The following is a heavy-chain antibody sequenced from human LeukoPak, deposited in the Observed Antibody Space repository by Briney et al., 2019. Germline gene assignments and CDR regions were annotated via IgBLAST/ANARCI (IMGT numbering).Heavy chain of an antibody. CDR1: GFTFSSYV. Sequence: PGGSLRLSCAASGFTFSSYVMNWLSQAPGEGMEWDSTISASDDRTFYADSVKGRFTISRDNSKNTVYLQMNSLRAGDTAVYYCAKVQRSDFDMNFDSWGQGTLVTVS. CDR2: ISASDDRT. CDR3: AKVQRSDFDMNFDS. D-gene: IGHD5-12*01. J-gene: IGHJ4*02. V-gene: IGHV3-23*01.